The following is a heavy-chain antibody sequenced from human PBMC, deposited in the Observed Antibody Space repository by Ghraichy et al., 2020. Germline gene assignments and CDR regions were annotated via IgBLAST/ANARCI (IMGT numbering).Heavy chain of an antibody. J-gene: IGHJ4*02. CDR3: AKVGAYGSGTYWDY. D-gene: IGHD3-10*01. Sequence: ESLNISCAASGFTFSSYAMSWVRQGPGKGLEWVSAISGSGGSTYYADSVKGRFTISRDNSKNTLHLQMNSLRAEDTAVYYCAKVGAYGSGTYWDYWGQGTLVTVSS. CDR2: ISGSGGST. V-gene: IGHV3-23*01. CDR1: GFTFSSYA.